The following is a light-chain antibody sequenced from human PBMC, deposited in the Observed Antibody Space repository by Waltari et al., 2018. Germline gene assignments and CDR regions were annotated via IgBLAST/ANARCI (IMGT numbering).Light chain of an antibody. V-gene: IGLV2-23*02. J-gene: IGLJ2*01. CDR3: SSNAAGSSYVV. CDR1: SSEIGSYNL. Sequence: QSALTQPASVSGSPGQSITISCTGTSSEIGSYNLVSWYQPHPGKVPKLIIYGVIKRPSGISDRFSGSKSGNTASLTISGLQAEDEADYYCSSNAAGSSYVVFGGGTRLTVL. CDR2: GVI.